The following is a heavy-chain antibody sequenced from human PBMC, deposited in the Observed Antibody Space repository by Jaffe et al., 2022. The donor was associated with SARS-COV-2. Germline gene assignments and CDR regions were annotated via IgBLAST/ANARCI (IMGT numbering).Heavy chain of an antibody. CDR1: GFTFNNYN. CDR2: ISSSSDNI. J-gene: IGHJ6*02. CDR3: AMEYSGSYSRLGYYYYGMDV. Sequence: EVQLVESGGGLVKPGGSLRLSCAASGFTFNNYNMNWVRQAPGKGLEWVSSISSSSDNIYYADSVKGRFTISRDNAKKSLYLQMNSLRAEDTAVYYCAMEYSGSYSRLGYYYYGMDVWGQGTTVTVSS. V-gene: IGHV3-21*01. D-gene: IGHD1-26*01.